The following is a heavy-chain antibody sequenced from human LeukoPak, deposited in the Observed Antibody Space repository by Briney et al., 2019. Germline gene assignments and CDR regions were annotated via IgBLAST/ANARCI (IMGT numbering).Heavy chain of an antibody. CDR3: ARLYYYDSSGYPDY. CDR2: IYYSGST. D-gene: IGHD3-22*01. CDR1: GVSISSYY. J-gene: IGHJ4*02. Sequence: PSETLSLTCTVSGVSISSYYWSWIRQPPGKGLEWIGYIYYSGSTNYNPSLKSRFTISVDTSKNQCSLKLSSVTAADTAVYYCARLYYYDSSGYPDYWGQGTLVTVSS. V-gene: IGHV4-59*08.